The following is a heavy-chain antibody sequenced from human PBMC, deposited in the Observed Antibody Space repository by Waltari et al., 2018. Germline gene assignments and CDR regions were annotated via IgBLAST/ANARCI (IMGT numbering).Heavy chain of an antibody. D-gene: IGHD6-19*01. Sequence: EVQLVQSGAQVKKHGESLKISCQGSGYIFTNHWIGWVRQMPGKGLEWMGIIYPDDSETKYSPSFRGQVTISVDKSITTAYLQWSSLKASDTAMYYCARGYCSGDTCSSDFDYWGQGTLVTVSS. CDR2: IYPDDSET. CDR3: ARGYCSGDTCSSDFDY. V-gene: IGHV5-51*01. J-gene: IGHJ4*02. CDR1: GYIFTNHW.